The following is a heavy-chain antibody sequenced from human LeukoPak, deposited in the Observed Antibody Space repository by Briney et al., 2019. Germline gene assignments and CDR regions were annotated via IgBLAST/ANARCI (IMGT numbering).Heavy chain of an antibody. J-gene: IGHJ4*02. CDR1: GFTFSSYA. V-gene: IGHV3-23*01. D-gene: IGHD1-26*01. Sequence: GGSLRLSCAASGFTFSSYAMSWVRQAPGKGLEWVSAISGSGGSTYYADSVKGRFTISRDNSKNTLYLQMNSLRAEDTAVYYCARAGTRGSYYANYFDYWGQGTLVTVSS. CDR3: ARAGTRGSYYANYFDY. CDR2: ISGSGGST.